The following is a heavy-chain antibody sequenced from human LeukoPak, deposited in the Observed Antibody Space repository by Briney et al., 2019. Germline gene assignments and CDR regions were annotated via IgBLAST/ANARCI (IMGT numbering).Heavy chain of an antibody. CDR2: INPSGGST. D-gene: IGHD3-22*01. Sequence: ASVKVSCKASGYTFTSYYMHWVRQAPGQGLEWMGIINPSGGSTSYAQKFQGRVTMTRDTSTSTVYMELSSLRSEDTAVYYCARAAPIVVVIQRDWFDPWGQGTLVTVSS. CDR3: ARAAPIVVVIQRDWFDP. J-gene: IGHJ5*02. V-gene: IGHV1-46*01. CDR1: GYTFTSYY.